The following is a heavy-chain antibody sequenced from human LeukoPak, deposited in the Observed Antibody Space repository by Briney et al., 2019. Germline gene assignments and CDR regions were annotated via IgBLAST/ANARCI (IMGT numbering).Heavy chain of an antibody. D-gene: IGHD2/OR15-2a*01. CDR1: GYSFTSYW. CDR3: ATLRGGDTTDFDN. J-gene: IGHJ4*02. V-gene: IGHV5-51*01. CDR2: IYPGDSDT. Sequence: GESLKISCNGSGYSFTSYWIAWVRQMPGKGLEWMGIIYPGDSDTRYSPSFQGQVTISADKSISTAYLQWSSLKASDTAMYYCATLRGGDTTDFDNWGQGTRATVSS.